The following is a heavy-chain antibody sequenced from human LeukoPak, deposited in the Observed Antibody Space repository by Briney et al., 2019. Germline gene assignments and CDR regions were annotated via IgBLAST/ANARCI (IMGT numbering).Heavy chain of an antibody. V-gene: IGHV4-59*12. J-gene: IGHJ4*02. CDR1: GGSISSYY. D-gene: IGHD6-6*01. Sequence: SETLSLTCTVSGGSISSYYWSWIRQPPGKGLEWIGSIYYSGRTYYNPSLKSRVTISVDTSKNQFSLKLSSVAAADTAVYYCARIEYSNSIGYWGQGTLVTVSS. CDR2: IYYSGRT. CDR3: ARIEYSNSIGY.